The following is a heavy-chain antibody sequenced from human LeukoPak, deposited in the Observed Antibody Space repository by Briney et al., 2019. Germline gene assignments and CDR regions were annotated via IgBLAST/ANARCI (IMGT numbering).Heavy chain of an antibody. CDR3: ARWEIRGSAHQLDY. CDR2: ISGSGGST. Sequence: GGSLRLSCAASGFTFSSYAMSWVRQAPGKGLEWVSAISGSGGSTYYADSVKGRFTISRDNSKNTLYLQMNSLRAEDTAVYYCARWEIRGSAHQLDYWGRGTLVTVSS. J-gene: IGHJ4*02. D-gene: IGHD1-26*01. V-gene: IGHV3-23*01. CDR1: GFTFSSYA.